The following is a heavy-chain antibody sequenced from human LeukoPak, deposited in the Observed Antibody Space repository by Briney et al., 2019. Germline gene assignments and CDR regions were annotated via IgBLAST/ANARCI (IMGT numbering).Heavy chain of an antibody. V-gene: IGHV3-21*06. Sequence: GGSLRLSCAASGFTFSSYTMHWVRQAPGKGLEWVSSIRSSDNYIHYAGAVKGRFTLSRDNAKSSLFLQMNSLRVEDTAVYYCARDAAIVVDLWNAFDIWGQGTMVIVSS. CDR2: IRSSDNYI. CDR1: GFTFSSYT. D-gene: IGHD3-22*01. CDR3: ARDAAIVVDLWNAFDI. J-gene: IGHJ3*02.